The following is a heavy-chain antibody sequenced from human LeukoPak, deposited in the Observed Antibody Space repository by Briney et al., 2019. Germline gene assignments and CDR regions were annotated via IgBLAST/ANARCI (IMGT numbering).Heavy chain of an antibody. CDR3: AKDLALHYGSGSYYKD. CDR2: ISGSGGST. D-gene: IGHD3-10*01. CDR1: GFTFNNYA. V-gene: IGHV3-23*01. J-gene: IGHJ4*02. Sequence: GGSLRLSCAASGFTFNNYAMSWVRQAPGKGPEWVSGISGSGGSTYYADSVKGRFTISRDNSKNTLYLQMNSLRAEDTAVYYCAKDLALHYGSGSYYKDWGQGTLVTVSS.